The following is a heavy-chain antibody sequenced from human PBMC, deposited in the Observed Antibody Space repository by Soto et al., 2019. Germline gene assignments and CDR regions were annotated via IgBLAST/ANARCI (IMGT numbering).Heavy chain of an antibody. J-gene: IGHJ3*02. V-gene: IGHV3-23*01. D-gene: IGHD6-6*01. CDR2: ISGSGGST. CDR1: GFTFSSYA. Sequence: GGSLRLSCAASGFTFSSYAMSWVRQAPGKGLEWVSAISGSGGSTYYADSVKGRFTISRDNSKNTLYLQMNSLRAEDTAVYYCAKEGSIAARPGNDAFDIWGQGTMVTVSS. CDR3: AKEGSIAARPGNDAFDI.